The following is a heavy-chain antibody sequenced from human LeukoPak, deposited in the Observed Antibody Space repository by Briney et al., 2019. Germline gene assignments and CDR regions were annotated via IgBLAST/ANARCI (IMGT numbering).Heavy chain of an antibody. D-gene: IGHD6-19*01. J-gene: IGHJ4*02. CDR2: IKQDGSEK. CDR1: GFTFSSYW. Sequence: GGSLRLSCAASGFTFSSYWMSWVRQAPGKGLEWVANIKQDGSEKYYVDSVKGRFTISRDNAKNSLYLQMNSLRAEDTAAYYCARERIAVAGTTDYWGQGTLVTVSS. V-gene: IGHV3-7*03. CDR3: ARERIAVAGTTDY.